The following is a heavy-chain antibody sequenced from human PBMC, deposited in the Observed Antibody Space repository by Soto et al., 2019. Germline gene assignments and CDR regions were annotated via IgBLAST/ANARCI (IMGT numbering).Heavy chain of an antibody. D-gene: IGHD3-10*02. V-gene: IGHV3-74*01. CDR1: RGAFGDYW. CDR2: INRDANDI. Sequence: EVQLVESGGGLVQPGGSLRLSCEASRGAFGDYWMHWVRQAPGKGLVWVSRINRDANDIIYADSVKGRFTASRDNAKNVVFLQMNSLRGADTAVYYSARDVPHKGFVSWGQGTLVTFSS. J-gene: IGHJ5*01. CDR3: ARDVPHKGFVS.